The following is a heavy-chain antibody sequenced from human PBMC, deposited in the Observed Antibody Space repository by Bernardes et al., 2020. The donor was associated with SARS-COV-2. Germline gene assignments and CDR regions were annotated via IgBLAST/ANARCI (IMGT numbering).Heavy chain of an antibody. CDR1: GFTFSSYA. CDR2: IDGSADNT. CDR3: ARIDEVTGRDY. J-gene: IGHJ4*02. V-gene: IGHV3-23*01. D-gene: IGHD6-19*01. Sequence: GGSLRLSCAASGFTFSSYAMTWVRQAPGEGLEWVSSIDGSADNTYYADSVKGRFTISRDNSKNTLFLQVSSLRAEDTAVYYCARIDEVTGRDYWGQGTLVTVSS.